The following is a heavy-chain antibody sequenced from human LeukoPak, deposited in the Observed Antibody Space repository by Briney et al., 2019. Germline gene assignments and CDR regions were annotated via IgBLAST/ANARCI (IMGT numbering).Heavy chain of an antibody. Sequence: ASVKVSCKAPGYTFTSYAMHWVRQAPGQRLEWMGWIYGGNGNTKYSQKFQGRVSITRDTSASTVYMELSSLGSEDTAVYYCARGWGGDCYHVHWGQGTLVTVSS. CDR2: IYGGNGNT. V-gene: IGHV1-3*01. D-gene: IGHD2-21*02. CDR1: GYTFTSYA. J-gene: IGHJ4*02. CDR3: ARGWGGDCYHVH.